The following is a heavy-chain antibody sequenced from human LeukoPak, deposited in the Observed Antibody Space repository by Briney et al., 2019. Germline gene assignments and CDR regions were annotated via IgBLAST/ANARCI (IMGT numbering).Heavy chain of an antibody. D-gene: IGHD3-22*01. CDR1: GFTFSSYS. Sequence: GGSLRLSCAVSGFTFSSYSMNWVRQAPGEGLEWVSYISSSSSSISYADSMKGRFTISRDNAKNSLYLQMNSLRAEDTAVYYCARDTAGWGYYDSSEAGAFDIWGQGTMVTVSS. V-gene: IGHV3-48*01. CDR2: ISSSSSSI. CDR3: ARDTAGWGYYDSSEAGAFDI. J-gene: IGHJ3*02.